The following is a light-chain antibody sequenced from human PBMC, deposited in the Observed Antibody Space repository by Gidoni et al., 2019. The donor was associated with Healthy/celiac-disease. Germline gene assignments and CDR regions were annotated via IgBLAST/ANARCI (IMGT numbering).Light chain of an antibody. CDR2: GAY. CDR3: QQYNNWPVT. J-gene: IGKJ4*01. CDR1: QSVSSH. Sequence: ELVMTQSPATLSVSPGERATPSCRTSQSVSSHLPWYQQRPGQAPRPPIYGAYTRATGFPARFRGSGSETEFTLTISSLQSEDFAVFYCQQYNNWPVTFGGGTKVEIK. V-gene: IGKV3-15*01.